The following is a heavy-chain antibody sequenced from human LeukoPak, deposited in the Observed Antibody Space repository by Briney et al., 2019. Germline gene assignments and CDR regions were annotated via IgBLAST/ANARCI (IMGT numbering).Heavy chain of an antibody. V-gene: IGHV4-59*08. Sequence: SETLSLTCTVSGASMSGQHWSWIRQAPGKGLEWIAWIHYDGRTNYNPSLKSRLSLSVDTSTNQFSLSLNSVTAADTAVYFCARHLNGGTHPLDNWGPGVRVIVSP. D-gene: IGHD2-8*01. CDR2: IHYDGRT. CDR3: ARHLNGGTHPLDN. J-gene: IGHJ4*02. CDR1: GASMSGQH.